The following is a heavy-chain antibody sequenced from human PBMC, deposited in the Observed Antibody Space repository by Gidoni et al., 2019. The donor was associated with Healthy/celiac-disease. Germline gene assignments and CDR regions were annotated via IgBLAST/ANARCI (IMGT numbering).Heavy chain of an antibody. V-gene: IGHV1-69*01. CDR2: SIPIFGTA. J-gene: IGHJ6*02. CDR3: ASDSSGYYYIKGYYYYGMDV. Sequence: QVQLVQSGAEVKKPGSSVKVSCKASGGTFSSYAISWVRQAPGQGLEWMGGSIPIFGTANYAQKFQGRVTITADESTSTAYMELSSRRSEDTAVYYCASDSSGYYYIKGYYYYGMDVWGQGTTVTVSS. D-gene: IGHD3-22*01. CDR1: GGTFSSYA.